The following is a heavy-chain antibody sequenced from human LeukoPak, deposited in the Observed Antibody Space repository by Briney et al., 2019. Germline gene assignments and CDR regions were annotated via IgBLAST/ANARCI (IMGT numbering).Heavy chain of an antibody. CDR1: GFTFSSYD. V-gene: IGHV3-30*04. J-gene: IGHJ4*02. Sequence: GGSLRLSCAACGFTFSSYDMHWGRQAPGKGLEWVAVISYDGSNKYYADSVKGRFTISRDNSKNTLYLQMNSLRAEDTAVYYCARDPDRLLWFGELCGLDYWGQGTLLTVSS. D-gene: IGHD3-10*01. CDR2: ISYDGSNK. CDR3: ARDPDRLLWFGELCGLDY.